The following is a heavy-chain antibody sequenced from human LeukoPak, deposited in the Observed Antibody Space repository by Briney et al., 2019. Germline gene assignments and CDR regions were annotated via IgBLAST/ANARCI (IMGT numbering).Heavy chain of an antibody. CDR2: INPNSGGT. V-gene: IGHV1-2*02. CDR3: ARQEYDFHAQYYFDY. D-gene: IGHD3-3*01. Sequence: ASVKVSCKASGYTFTGYYMHWVRQAPGQGLEWMGWINPNSGGTNYAQKFQGRVTMTRDTSISTAYMELSRLRSDDTAVYYCARQEYDFHAQYYFDYWGQGTLVTVSS. J-gene: IGHJ4*02. CDR1: GYTFTGYY.